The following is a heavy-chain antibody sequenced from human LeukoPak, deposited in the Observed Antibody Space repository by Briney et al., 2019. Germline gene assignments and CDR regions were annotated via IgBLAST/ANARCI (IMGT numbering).Heavy chain of an antibody. J-gene: IGHJ5*02. D-gene: IGHD6-13*01. Sequence: ASVKVSCKASGYTFTSYDINWVRQATGQGLEWMGWMNPNSGNTGYAQKFQGRVTMTRNTSISKAYMELSSLRSEDTAVYYCARVARRIAAAGKGVWFDPWGQGTLVTVSS. CDR3: ARVARRIAAAGKGVWFDP. CDR2: MNPNSGNT. CDR1: GYTFTSYD. V-gene: IGHV1-8*01.